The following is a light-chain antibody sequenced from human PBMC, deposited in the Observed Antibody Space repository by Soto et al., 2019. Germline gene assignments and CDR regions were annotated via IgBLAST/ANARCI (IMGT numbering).Light chain of an antibody. CDR2: EVT. CDR3: SSYAGSNNYV. V-gene: IGLV2-8*01. Sequence: QSVLTQPPYASGSPGQSVTISCTGTSSDVGGYNCVSWYQQHPGKAPKLMIYEVTKRPSGVPNRFSGSRSGNTASLTVSGLQAEDEADYYCSSYAGSNNYVFGTGTKVTVL. J-gene: IGLJ1*01. CDR1: SSDVGGYNC.